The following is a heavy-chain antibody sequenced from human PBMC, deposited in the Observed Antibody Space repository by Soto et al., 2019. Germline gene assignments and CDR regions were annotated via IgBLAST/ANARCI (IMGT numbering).Heavy chain of an antibody. CDR2: LSGSGFNA. V-gene: IGHV3-23*01. Sequence: GGSRRLSCAASGFTFSSYAMTWVRQAPGKGLEYVSTLSGSGFNAYYADSVKGRFTISRDNSKNTLYLQMNSLRVEDTAIYYCAKPLQVYWGQGTQVTVS. CDR3: AKPLQVY. J-gene: IGHJ4*02. CDR1: GFTFSSYA.